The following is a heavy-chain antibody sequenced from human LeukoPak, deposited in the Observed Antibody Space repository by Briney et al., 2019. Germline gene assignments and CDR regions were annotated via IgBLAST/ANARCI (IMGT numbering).Heavy chain of an antibody. CDR3: AKTTVLWSGYSYDAFDI. Sequence: PGGSLRLSCAASGFTFSSYGMHWVRQAPGKGLEWVAFIRYDGSNKYYADSVKGRFTISRDNSKNTLYLQMNSLRAEDTAVYYCAKTTVLWSGYSYDAFDIWGQGTMVTVSS. CDR1: GFTFSSYG. J-gene: IGHJ3*02. CDR2: IRYDGSNK. D-gene: IGHD3-3*01. V-gene: IGHV3-30*02.